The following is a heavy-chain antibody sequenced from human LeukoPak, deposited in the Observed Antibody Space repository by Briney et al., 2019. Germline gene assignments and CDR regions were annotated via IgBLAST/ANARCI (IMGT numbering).Heavy chain of an antibody. J-gene: IGHJ4*02. CDR1: GGTFSSYA. Sequence: SVKVSCKASGGTFSSYAISWVRQAPGQGLEWMGGVIPIFGTANYAQKFQGRVTITTDESTSTAYMELSSLRSKDTAVYYCARGIIAARPYYFDYWGQGTLVTVSS. V-gene: IGHV1-69*05. CDR2: VIPIFGTA. D-gene: IGHD6-6*01. CDR3: ARGIIAARPYYFDY.